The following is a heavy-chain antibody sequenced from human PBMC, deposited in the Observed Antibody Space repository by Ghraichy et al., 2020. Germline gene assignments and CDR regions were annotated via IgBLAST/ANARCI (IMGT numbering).Heavy chain of an antibody. CDR1: GFTFDDYA. J-gene: IGHJ4*02. D-gene: IGHD6-13*01. CDR2: ISWNSGSI. V-gene: IGHV3-9*01. Sequence: LSLTCAASGFTFDDYAMHWVRQAPGKGLEWVLGISWNSGSIGYADSVKGRFTISRDNAKNSLYLQMNSLRAEDTALYYCTKDIGAAGSSYFDYWGQGTLVTVSS. CDR3: TKDIGAAGSSYFDY.